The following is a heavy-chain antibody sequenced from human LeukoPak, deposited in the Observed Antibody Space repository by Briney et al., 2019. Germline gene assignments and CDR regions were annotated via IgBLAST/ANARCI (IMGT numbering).Heavy chain of an antibody. CDR3: AREYDSSGYSYWGY. Sequence: SETLSLTCTVSAGSVTNGDYYWSWLRQPPGKALEWIGFVYYTGSTYYTPSLEGRATISVDTSKNQFSVKLSSVTAADTAVYYCAREYDSSGYSYWGYWGQGTLVTVSS. J-gene: IGHJ4*02. CDR1: AGSVTNGDYY. D-gene: IGHD3-22*01. V-gene: IGHV4-61*08. CDR2: VYYTGST.